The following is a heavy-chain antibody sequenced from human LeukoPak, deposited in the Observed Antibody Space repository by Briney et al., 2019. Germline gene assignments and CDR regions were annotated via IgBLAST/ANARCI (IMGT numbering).Heavy chain of an antibody. CDR3: ARDQDDAFDI. V-gene: IGHV3-48*03. Sequence: SGGSLRLSCAASGFTFSSYEMNWVRQAPGKGLEWVSYISSSGSTIYYADSVKGRFTISRDNAKNSLYLQMNSLRAEDTAVYYCARDQDDAFDIWGQGTMVTVSS. CDR2: ISSSGSTI. CDR1: GFTFSSYE. J-gene: IGHJ3*02.